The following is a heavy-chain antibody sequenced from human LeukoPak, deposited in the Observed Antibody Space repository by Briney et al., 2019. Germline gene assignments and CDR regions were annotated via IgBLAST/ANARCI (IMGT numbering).Heavy chain of an antibody. D-gene: IGHD6-19*01. Sequence: PGESLKISCKGSGYRSSDYWLGWVRQMPGKGLEWMGIIYGGDSETRYSPSLQGQVTISADKSINTAYLQWSSLKASDTAMYYCARTTTYSSGWYGAYWGQGTLVTVSS. CDR2: IYGGDSET. V-gene: IGHV5-51*01. CDR3: ARTTTYSSGWYGAY. J-gene: IGHJ4*02. CDR1: GYRSSDYW.